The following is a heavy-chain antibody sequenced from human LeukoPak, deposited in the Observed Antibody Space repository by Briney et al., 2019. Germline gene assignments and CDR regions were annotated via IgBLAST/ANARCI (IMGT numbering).Heavy chain of an antibody. V-gene: IGHV4-34*01. D-gene: IGHD6-19*01. CDR1: GGSFSGYY. CDR3: ARASHGSGKFDY. J-gene: IGHJ4*02. Sequence: SETLSLTCAVYGGSFSGYYWSWIRQPPGKGLEWIGEINHSGSTDYNPSLKSRVTISVDTSKNQFSLKLSSVTAADTAVYYCARASHGSGKFDYWGQGTLVTVSS. CDR2: INHSGST.